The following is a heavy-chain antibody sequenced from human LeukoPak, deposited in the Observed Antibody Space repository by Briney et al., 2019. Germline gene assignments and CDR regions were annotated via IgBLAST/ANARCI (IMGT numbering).Heavy chain of an antibody. CDR1: GGSISSYY. Sequence: SETLSLTCTVSGGSISSYYWSWILQPPGKGLEWIGYIYYSGSTNYNPSLKSRVTISVDTSKNQFSLKLSSVTAADTAVYYCARDRGGTASYYYYMDVWGKGTTVTVSS. CDR3: ARDRGGTASYYYYMDV. J-gene: IGHJ6*03. CDR2: IYYSGST. V-gene: IGHV4-59*01. D-gene: IGHD2-15*01.